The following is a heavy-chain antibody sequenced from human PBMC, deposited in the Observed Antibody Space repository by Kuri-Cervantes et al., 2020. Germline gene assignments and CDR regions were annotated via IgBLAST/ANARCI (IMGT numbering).Heavy chain of an antibody. Sequence: SETLSLTCTVSGGSISSGDYYWSWIRQPPGKGLEWIGYIYYSGSTYYNPSLKSRVTISVDTSKNQFSLQLNSVTPEDTAVYYCARESITGTRDYWGQGTLVTVSS. D-gene: IGHD1-7*01. CDR3: ARESITGTRDY. CDR2: IYYSGST. CDR1: GGSISSGDYY. V-gene: IGHV4-30-4*01. J-gene: IGHJ4*02.